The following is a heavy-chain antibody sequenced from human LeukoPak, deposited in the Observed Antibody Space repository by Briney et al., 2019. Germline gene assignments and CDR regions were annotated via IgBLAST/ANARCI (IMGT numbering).Heavy chain of an antibody. J-gene: IGHJ4*02. Sequence: SETLSLTCTVSGGSISSYYWSWIRQPPGKGLEWIGYIYYSGSTNYNPSLKSRVTISVDTSKNQFSLKLSSVTAADTAVYYCARDLDSSGYSDYWGQGTLVTLSS. CDR2: IYYSGST. CDR1: GGSISSYY. CDR3: ARDLDSSGYSDY. D-gene: IGHD3-22*01. V-gene: IGHV4-59*01.